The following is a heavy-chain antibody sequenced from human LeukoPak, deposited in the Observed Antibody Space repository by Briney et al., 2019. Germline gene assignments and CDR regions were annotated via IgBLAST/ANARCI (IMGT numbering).Heavy chain of an antibody. CDR1: GYTFTGYY. CDR3: AREESIGSYQFLNEY. J-gene: IGHJ4*02. Sequence: GASVKVSCKASGYTFTGYYMHWVRQAPGQGLEWMGWISPYNGNTKYLQKFQGRVTMTTDTSTSTAYMEVRSLRSDDTAVYYCAREESIGSYQFLNEYWGQGTLVTVSS. V-gene: IGHV1-18*04. CDR2: ISPYNGNT. D-gene: IGHD1-26*01.